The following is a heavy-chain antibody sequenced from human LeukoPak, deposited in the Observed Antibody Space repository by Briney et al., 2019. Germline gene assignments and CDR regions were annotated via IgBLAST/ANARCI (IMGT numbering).Heavy chain of an antibody. Sequence: GGSLRLSCAASGFTVSSNYMSWVRQAPGKGLEWVSVIYSGGSTYYADSVKGRFTISRDNSKNTLYLQMNGLRAEDTAVYYCARSITIFGVVDYWGQGTLVTVSS. CDR1: GFTVSSNY. J-gene: IGHJ4*02. D-gene: IGHD3-3*01. V-gene: IGHV3-66*02. CDR3: ARSITIFGVVDY. CDR2: IYSGGST.